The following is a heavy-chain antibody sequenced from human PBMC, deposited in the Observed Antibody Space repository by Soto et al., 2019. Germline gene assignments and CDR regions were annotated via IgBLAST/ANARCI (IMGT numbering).Heavy chain of an antibody. CDR2: IWYDGSNK. Sequence: QVQLVESGGGVVQPGRSLRLSCAASGFTFSSYGMHWVRQAPGKGLEWVAVIWYDGSNKYYADSVKGRFTISRDNSKNTLYLQMNSLRAEDTAVYYCASDLGSYYGGGYSYGMDVWGQGTTVTVSS. CDR3: ASDLGSYYGGGYSYGMDV. CDR1: GFTFSSYG. J-gene: IGHJ6*02. V-gene: IGHV3-33*01. D-gene: IGHD1-26*01.